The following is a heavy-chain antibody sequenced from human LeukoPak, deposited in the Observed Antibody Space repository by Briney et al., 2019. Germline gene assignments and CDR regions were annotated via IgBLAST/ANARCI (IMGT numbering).Heavy chain of an antibody. D-gene: IGHD3-9*01. CDR2: INHSGRT. J-gene: IGHJ4*02. CDR1: GGSFSGYY. CDR3: ASGPPAKYDILTGYYNFHY. Sequence: ETLSLTCSVYGGSFSGYYWTWIRQPPGKGLEWIGEINHSGRTNYNPSLKSRATISVDTSQNQFSLKLHSVTAADTAVYYCASGPPAKYDILTGYYNFHYWGQGTLVTVSS. V-gene: IGHV4-34*01.